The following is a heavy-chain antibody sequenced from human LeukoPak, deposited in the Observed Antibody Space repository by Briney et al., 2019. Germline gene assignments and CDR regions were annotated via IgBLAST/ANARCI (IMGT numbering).Heavy chain of an antibody. D-gene: IGHD1-26*01. CDR1: GGSISSSSYY. Sequence: SETLSLTCTVSGGSISSSSYYWGWIRQPPGKGLEWIGSIYYSGSTYYNPSLKSRVTISVDTSKNQFSLKLSSVTAADTAVYYCARVFSGSYTRAPIDYWGQGTLVTVSS. J-gene: IGHJ4*02. CDR2: IYYSGST. CDR3: ARVFSGSYTRAPIDY. V-gene: IGHV4-39*07.